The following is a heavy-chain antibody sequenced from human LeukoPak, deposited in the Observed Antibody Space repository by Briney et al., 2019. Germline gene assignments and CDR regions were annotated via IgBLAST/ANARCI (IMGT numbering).Heavy chain of an antibody. CDR3: ARKHCSSTSCYTAYYFDY. CDR2: IIPIFGTA. CDR1: GGTFSSYA. Sequence: SVKVSCKASGGTFSSYAISWVRQAPGQGLEWMGGIIPIFGTANYAQKFQGRVTITADESTSTAYMELSSLRSEDTAVYYCARKHCSSTSCYTAYYFDYWGQGTLVTVSS. V-gene: IGHV1-69*13. J-gene: IGHJ4*02. D-gene: IGHD2-2*02.